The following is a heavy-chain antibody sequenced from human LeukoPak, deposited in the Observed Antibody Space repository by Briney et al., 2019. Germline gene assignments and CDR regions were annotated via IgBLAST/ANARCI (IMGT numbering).Heavy chain of an antibody. V-gene: IGHV1-69*13. J-gene: IGHJ4*02. D-gene: IGHD5-18*01. CDR1: GGAFSSYA. Sequence: SVKVSCKASGGAFSSYAISWVRQAPGQGLEWMGGIIPIFGTANYAQKFQGRVTMTADESTSTAYMELSSLRSEDTAVYYCASPGHTAHPRQFDYWGQGTLVTVSS. CDR2: IIPIFGTA. CDR3: ASPGHTAHPRQFDY.